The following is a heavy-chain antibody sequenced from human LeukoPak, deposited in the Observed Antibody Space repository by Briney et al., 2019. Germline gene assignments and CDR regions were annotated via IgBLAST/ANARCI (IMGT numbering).Heavy chain of an antibody. D-gene: IGHD6-19*01. V-gene: IGHV1-2*02. CDR1: GYTFTGYY. J-gene: IGHJ4*02. Sequence: ASVKVSCKASGYTFTGYYMHWVRQAPGQGLEWMGWINPNSGGTNYAQKFQGRVTMTRDTAISTAYMELSRLRSDDTAVYYCATGYSSGRWYFDYWGQGTLVTVSS. CDR3: ATGYSSGRWYFDY. CDR2: INPNSGGT.